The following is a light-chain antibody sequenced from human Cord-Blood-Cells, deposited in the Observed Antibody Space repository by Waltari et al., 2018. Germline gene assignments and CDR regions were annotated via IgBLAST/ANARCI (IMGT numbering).Light chain of an antibody. V-gene: IGKV1-39*01. CDR2: AAS. CDR3: QQSYSTPPYT. CDR1: QSISSY. J-gene: IGKJ2*01. Sequence: DIQMTQSPSSLSASVGDRVTITCLASQSISSYLTWYQQKPVKAPKILIYAASSLQSGVPSRFSGSGSWTDFTLTISSLQPEDFATYYCQQSYSTPPYTFGQGTKLEIK.